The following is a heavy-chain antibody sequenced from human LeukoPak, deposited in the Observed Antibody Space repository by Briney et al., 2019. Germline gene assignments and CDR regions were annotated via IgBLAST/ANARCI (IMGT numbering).Heavy chain of an antibody. CDR1: GYSISSGYY. D-gene: IGHD6-13*01. V-gene: IGHV4-61*01. CDR3: ARVTGYMTEDYFDY. Sequence: SETLSLTCTVSGYSISSGYYWGWIRQPPGKGLEWIGYIYYSGSTNYNPSLKSRVTISVDTSKNQFSLRLSSVTAADTAVYYCARVTGYMTEDYFDYWGQGTLITVSS. J-gene: IGHJ4*02. CDR2: IYYSGST.